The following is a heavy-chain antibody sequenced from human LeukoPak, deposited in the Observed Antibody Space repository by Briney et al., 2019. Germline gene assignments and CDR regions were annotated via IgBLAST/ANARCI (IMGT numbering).Heavy chain of an antibody. V-gene: IGHV3-74*01. J-gene: IGHJ3*02. CDR3: ARVLGITIFGVVNAFDI. Sequence: GGSLRLSCAASGFTFSSYWMHWVRQAPGKGLVWVSRINSDGSSTSYADSVKGRFTISRDNAKNTLYLQMNSLRAEDTAVYYCARVLGITIFGVVNAFDIWGQGTMVTVSS. D-gene: IGHD3-3*01. CDR2: INSDGSST. CDR1: GFTFSSYW.